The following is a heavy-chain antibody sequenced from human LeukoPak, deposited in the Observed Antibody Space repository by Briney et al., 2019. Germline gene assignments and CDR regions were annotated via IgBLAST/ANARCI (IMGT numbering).Heavy chain of an antibody. J-gene: IGHJ3*02. V-gene: IGHV4-61*02. CDR2: IYTSGST. CDR1: GGSISSGSYY. D-gene: IGHD5-24*01. CDR3: ARVAGRWLQLGAFDI. Sequence: TASETLSLTCTVSGGSISSGSYYWSWIRQPAGKGLEWIGRIYTSGSTNYNPSLKSRVTISVDTSKNQFSLKLSSVTAADTAVYYCARVAGRWLQLGAFDIWGQGTMVTVSS.